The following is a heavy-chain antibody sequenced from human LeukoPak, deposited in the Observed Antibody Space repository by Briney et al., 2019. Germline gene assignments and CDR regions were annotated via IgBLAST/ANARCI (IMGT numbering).Heavy chain of an antibody. D-gene: IGHD3-10*01. V-gene: IGHV4-59*01. CDR2: IYYSGST. CDR3: ARARWFGEFLGFDY. CDR1: GGSISSYY. J-gene: IGHJ4*02. Sequence: PSETPSLTCTVSGGSISSYYWSRIRQPPGKGLEWIGYIYYSGSTNYNPSLKSRVTISVDTSKNQFSLKLSSVTAADTAVYYCARARWFGEFLGFDYWGQGTLVTVSS.